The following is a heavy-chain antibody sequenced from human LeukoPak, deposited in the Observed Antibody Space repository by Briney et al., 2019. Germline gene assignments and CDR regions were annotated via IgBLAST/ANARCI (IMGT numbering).Heavy chain of an antibody. CDR1: GGSISSSTYY. CDR2: IYYSGST. D-gene: IGHD3-22*01. CDR3: AIVYYDRDNWFDP. Sequence: SETLSLTCTVSGGSISSSTYYWGWIRQPPGKGLEWIGSIYYSGSTYYSPSLKSRVTISLDTSENQFSLKLSSVTAADTAVYYCAIVYYDRDNWFDPWGQGTLVTVSS. J-gene: IGHJ5*02. V-gene: IGHV4-39*07.